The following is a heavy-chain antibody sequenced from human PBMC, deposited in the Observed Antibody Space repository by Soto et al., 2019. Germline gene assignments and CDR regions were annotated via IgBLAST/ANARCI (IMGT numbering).Heavy chain of an antibody. J-gene: IGHJ4*02. Sequence: PGGSLRLSCDASGFTFSSCAMSWVRQAPGKGLEWVSGIGGSVDDTHYADSVKGRFSISRDNSKNTLYLQMNSLRAEDTAVYYCAKIFGKSSSVSYYFDYWGQGTLVTVSS. CDR1: GFTFSSCA. V-gene: IGHV3-23*01. CDR3: AKIFGKSSSVSYYFDY. CDR2: IGGSVDDT. D-gene: IGHD6-6*01.